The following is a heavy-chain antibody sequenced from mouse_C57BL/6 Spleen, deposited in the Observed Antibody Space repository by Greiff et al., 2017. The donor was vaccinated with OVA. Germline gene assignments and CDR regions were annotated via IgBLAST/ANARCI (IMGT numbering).Heavy chain of an antibody. CDR2: INPSTGGT. J-gene: IGHJ2*01. D-gene: IGHD2-5*01. CDR1: GYSFTGYY. CDR3: AREGYYSNYEGYFDY. Sequence: VQLQQSGPELVKPGASVKISCKASGYSFTGYYMHWVKQSSEKSLEWIGEINPSTGGTSYNQKFKGKATLTVDKSSRTAYMQLKSLTSEDSAVYYCAREGYYSNYEGYFDYWGQGTTLTVSA. V-gene: IGHV1-43*01.